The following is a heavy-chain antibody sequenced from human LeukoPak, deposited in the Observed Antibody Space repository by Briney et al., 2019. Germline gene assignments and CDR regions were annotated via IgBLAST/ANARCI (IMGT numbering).Heavy chain of an antibody. D-gene: IGHD2-2*01. J-gene: IGHJ4*02. V-gene: IGHV3-21*01. CDR2: IGSSSSYI. CDR3: ARGGPYCSSTSCYYLGPIDY. CDR1: GFTFSSYS. Sequence: GGSLRLSCAASGFTFSSYSMNWVRQAPGKGLEWVSSIGSSSSYIYYADSVKGRFTISRDNAKNSLYLQMNSLRAEDTAVYYCARGGPYCSSTSCYYLGPIDYWGQGTLVTVSS.